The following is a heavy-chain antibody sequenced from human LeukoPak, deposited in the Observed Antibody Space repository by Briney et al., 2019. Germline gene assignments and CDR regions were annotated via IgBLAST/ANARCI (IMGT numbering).Heavy chain of an antibody. J-gene: IGHJ3*02. V-gene: IGHV3-21*01. CDR1: GFTFSSYS. Sequence: GGSLRLSCAASGFTFSSYSMSWVRQAPGKGLEWVSSISSGSTYIYYADSMKGRFTISRDNAKNSLYLQMNILRAEDTAVYYCARDRIYSGIYHDTFDIWGHGTMVTVSS. D-gene: IGHD1-26*01. CDR3: ARDRIYSGIYHDTFDI. CDR2: ISSGSTYI.